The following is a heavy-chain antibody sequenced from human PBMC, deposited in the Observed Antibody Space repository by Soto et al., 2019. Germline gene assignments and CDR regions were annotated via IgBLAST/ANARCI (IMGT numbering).Heavy chain of an antibody. J-gene: IGHJ4*02. CDR1: GFTFSSYS. Sequence: EVQLVESGGGLVKPGGSLRLSCAASGFTFSSYSMNWVRQAPGKGLEWVSSISTSSSYIYYADSVKDRFTISRDNAKNSLYLQMNSLRAEDTAVYYCARGTYYYDSSVYYGYWGQGTLVTVSS. D-gene: IGHD3-22*01. V-gene: IGHV3-21*01. CDR2: ISTSSSYI. CDR3: ARGTYYYDSSVYYGY.